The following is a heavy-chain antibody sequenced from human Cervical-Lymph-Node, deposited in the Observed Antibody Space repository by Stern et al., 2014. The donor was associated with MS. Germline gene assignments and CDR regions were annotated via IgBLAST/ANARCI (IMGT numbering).Heavy chain of an antibody. CDR1: GFTFSNYA. Sequence: EVQLVESGGGLVQPGGSLRVSCAASGFTFSNYAMTWVRQAAGKGLEWVSIISGSADNTYYADSAKGRFTISRDNSKNTLYLQMNGLRAEDTAVYYCAKAMARYSITHFDYWGQGTLVTVSS. CDR3: AKAMARYSITHFDY. D-gene: IGHD6-13*01. J-gene: IGHJ4*02. V-gene: IGHV3-23*04. CDR2: ISGSADNT.